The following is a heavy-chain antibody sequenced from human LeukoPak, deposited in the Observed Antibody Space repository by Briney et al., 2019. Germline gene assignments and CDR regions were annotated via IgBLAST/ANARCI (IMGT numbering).Heavy chain of an antibody. V-gene: IGHV3-43*01. Sequence: EGSLRLSCAASGFPFDDYTMYWVRQGPGKGLEWVSLITGNGLRAHYADSVKGRFTISRDNSEKSLYLQMDSLRPEDTAFYYCAKDIYSISTVHWWYFDLWGRGTLVTVSS. D-gene: IGHD2-15*01. CDR3: AKDIYSISTVHWWYFDL. CDR1: GFPFDDYT. J-gene: IGHJ2*01. CDR2: ITGNGLRA.